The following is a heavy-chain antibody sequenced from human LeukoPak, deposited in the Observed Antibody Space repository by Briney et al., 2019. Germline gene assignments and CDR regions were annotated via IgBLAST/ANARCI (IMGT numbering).Heavy chain of an antibody. D-gene: IGHD3-3*01. J-gene: IGHJ4*02. CDR2: ISGSGGST. V-gene: IGHV3-23*01. CDR1: GFTVSSNY. Sequence: GGSLRLSCAASGFTVSSNYMSWVRQAPGKGLEWVSVISGSGGSTYYADSVKGRFTISRDNSKNTLYLQMNSLRAEDTAVYYCAKDLDDFWSGFSYWGQGTLVTVSS. CDR3: AKDLDDFWSGFSY.